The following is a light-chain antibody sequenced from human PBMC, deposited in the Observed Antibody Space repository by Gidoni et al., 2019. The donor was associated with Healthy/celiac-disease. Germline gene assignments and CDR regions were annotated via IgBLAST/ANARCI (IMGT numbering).Light chain of an antibody. Sequence: EIVLPQSPATLSLSPGERATLSCRARPSVRSYLAWYQQKPGQAPRLLIYDPSNRATGIPARFSGSGSGTDFTLTISSLEPEEFAVYYCQQRSNWPGYTFGQGTKLEIK. V-gene: IGKV3-11*01. CDR1: PSVRSY. CDR3: QQRSNWPGYT. J-gene: IGKJ2*01. CDR2: DPS.